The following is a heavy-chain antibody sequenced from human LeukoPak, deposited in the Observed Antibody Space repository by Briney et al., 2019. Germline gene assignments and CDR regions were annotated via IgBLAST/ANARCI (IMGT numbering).Heavy chain of an antibody. CDR3: ARDRGYRYGQFDY. J-gene: IGHJ4*02. D-gene: IGHD5-18*01. CDR1: GFTFSNYS. CDR2: ISSNIITK. Sequence: PGGSLRLSCAASGFTFSNYSINWVRQAPGKGLEWVSFISSNIITKYYVDSVKGRFTISRDNAKNSVYLQMNSLRDEDTAVYYCARDRGYRYGQFDYWGQGTLVTVSS. V-gene: IGHV3-48*02.